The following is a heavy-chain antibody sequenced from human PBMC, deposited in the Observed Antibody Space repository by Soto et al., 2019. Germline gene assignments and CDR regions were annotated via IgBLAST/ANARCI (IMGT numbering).Heavy chain of an antibody. Sequence: PSETLSLTCSVSRSSISSSGYCWGWIRRPPGKGLEWIGSIYYSGSTYYNPSLKSRVTISVDTSKNQFSLKLSAVTAADTAVYYCAREGRITMFGVVTPDYWGHGTLVTVSS. CDR1: RSSISSSGYC. CDR3: AREGRITMFGVVTPDY. V-gene: IGHV4-39*02. D-gene: IGHD3-3*01. J-gene: IGHJ4*01. CDR2: IYYSGST.